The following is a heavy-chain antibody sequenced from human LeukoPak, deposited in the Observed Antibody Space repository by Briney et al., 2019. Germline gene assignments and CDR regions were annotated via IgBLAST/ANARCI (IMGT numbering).Heavy chain of an antibody. J-gene: IGHJ4*02. V-gene: IGHV5-51*01. Sequence: GESLKISCWDSGSSFTSYWIGWVRQMPGKGLEWMGIIYPGDSDTRYRPSFQGQVTISVDKSISTAYLQWSSLKASDTAMYYCARHGSGSYRVGGYFDYWGQGTLVTVSS. CDR1: GSSFTSYW. CDR3: ARHGSGSYRVGGYFDY. D-gene: IGHD3-10*01. CDR2: IYPGDSDT.